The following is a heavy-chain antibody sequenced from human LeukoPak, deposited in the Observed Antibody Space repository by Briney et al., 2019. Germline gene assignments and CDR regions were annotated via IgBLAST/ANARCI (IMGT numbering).Heavy chain of an antibody. V-gene: IGHV3-15*01. D-gene: IGHD2-15*01. CDR2: IKSKTDGGTT. CDR3: TTELTYATQYFQH. J-gene: IGHJ1*01. CDR1: GFTFSNAW. Sequence: GGSLRLSCAASGFTFSNAWMSWVRQAPGKGLEWVGRIKSKTDGGTTDHAAPVKGRFTISRDDSKNTLYLQMNSLKTEDTAVYYCTTELTYATQYFQHWGQGTLVTVSS.